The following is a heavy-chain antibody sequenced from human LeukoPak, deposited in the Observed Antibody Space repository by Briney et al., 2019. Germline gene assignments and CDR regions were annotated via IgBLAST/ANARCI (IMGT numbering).Heavy chain of an antibody. CDR2: INHSGNT. Sequence: SETLSLTCAVYGGSFSDYYWSWVRQPPGKGLEWIGEINHSGNTIYNPSLKSRVTISVDTSKNQFSLRLSSVTAADTTVYYCARGLRRYSKAFPFDYWGQGTLVTVSS. J-gene: IGHJ4*02. CDR1: GGSFSDYY. CDR3: ARGLRRYSKAFPFDY. V-gene: IGHV4-34*01. D-gene: IGHD5-18*01.